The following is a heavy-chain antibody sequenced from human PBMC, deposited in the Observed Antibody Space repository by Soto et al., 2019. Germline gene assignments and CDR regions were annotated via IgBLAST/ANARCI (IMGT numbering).Heavy chain of an antibody. CDR3: ARDTPFIVGDTLYYYGMDV. J-gene: IGHJ6*02. Sequence: ASVKVSCKASGYTFTSYYMHWVRQAPGQGLEWMGIINPSGGSTSYAQKFQGRVTMTRDTSTSTVYMELSSLRSEDTAVYYCARDTPFIVGDTLYYYGMDVWGQGTTVTVSS. CDR2: INPSGGST. CDR1: GYTFTSYY. V-gene: IGHV1-46*01. D-gene: IGHD1-26*01.